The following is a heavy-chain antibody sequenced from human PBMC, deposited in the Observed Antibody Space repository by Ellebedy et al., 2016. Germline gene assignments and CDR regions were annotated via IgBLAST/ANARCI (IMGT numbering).Heavy chain of an antibody. D-gene: IGHD3-3*01. J-gene: IGHJ6*03. CDR3: ARDLLDSYYYHYMDV. V-gene: IGHV6-1*01. CDR1: GDSVSSNSAA. CDR2: TYYRSKWYN. Sequence: SQTLSLTXXISGDSVSSNSAAWNWIRQSPSRGLEWLGRTYYRSKWYNDYAMSVKSRISINPDTSKNQFSLQLNSVTPEDTAVYYCARDLLDSYYYHYMDVWGKGTTVTVSS.